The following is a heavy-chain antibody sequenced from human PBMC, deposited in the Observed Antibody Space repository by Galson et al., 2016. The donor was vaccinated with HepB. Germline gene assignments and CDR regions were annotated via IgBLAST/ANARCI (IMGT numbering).Heavy chain of an antibody. CDR3: AKDLEVRMATKYYFEY. Sequence: SLRLSCAVSGFRLSDYGMHWVRQTPDKGLEWLSVIWYDESEKYYADSVKGRFTISRDNSKKTLYLQMPSLRVEDTGMYYCAKDLEVRMATKYYFEYWGLGTPVTVSS. D-gene: IGHD5-12*01. CDR1: GFRLSDYG. J-gene: IGHJ4*02. CDR2: IWYDESEK. V-gene: IGHV3-33*06.